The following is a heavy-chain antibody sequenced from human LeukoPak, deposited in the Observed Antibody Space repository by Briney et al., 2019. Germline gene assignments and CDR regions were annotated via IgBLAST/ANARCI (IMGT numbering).Heavy chain of an antibody. CDR2: INHSGST. CDR1: GGSFSGYY. V-gene: IGHV4-34*01. J-gene: IGHJ6*04. Sequence: SETLSLTCAVSGGSFSGYYWSWIRQPPGKGLEWMGEINHSGSTNYNPYLKSRVTISVDTSKNQFSLKLSSVTAADTAVYYCARVSTRKRRTYGMDVWGKGTTVTVSS. D-gene: IGHD1-1*01. CDR3: ARVSTRKRRTYGMDV.